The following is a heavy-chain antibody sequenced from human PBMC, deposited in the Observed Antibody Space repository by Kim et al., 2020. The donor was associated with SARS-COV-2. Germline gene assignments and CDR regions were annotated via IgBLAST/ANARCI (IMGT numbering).Heavy chain of an antibody. D-gene: IGHD4-17*01. CDR3: ARVGPRNYGGNSRWFDP. J-gene: IGHJ5*02. Sequence: SETLSLTCTVSGGSVSSGSYYWSWIRQPPGKGLEWIGYIYYSGSTNYNPSLKSRVTISVDTSKNQFSLKLSSVTAADTAVYYCARVGPRNYGGNSRWFDPWGQGTLVTVSS. CDR2: IYYSGST. V-gene: IGHV4-61*01. CDR1: GGSVSSGSYY.